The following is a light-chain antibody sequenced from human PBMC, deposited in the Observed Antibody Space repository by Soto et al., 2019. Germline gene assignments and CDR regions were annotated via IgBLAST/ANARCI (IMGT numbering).Light chain of an antibody. CDR1: QRLRNY. CDR2: VAS. Sequence: DIQMTQSPSSLSASVGDRVTITSRASQRLRNYVNCYKQKPGKAPTYLIDVASTLQSGVPSRFSGNGSWAYFTLTISSLQPEDFATYYGHQSYSTPYTFGPGTKLESK. V-gene: IGKV1-39*01. J-gene: IGKJ2*01. CDR3: HQSYSTPYT.